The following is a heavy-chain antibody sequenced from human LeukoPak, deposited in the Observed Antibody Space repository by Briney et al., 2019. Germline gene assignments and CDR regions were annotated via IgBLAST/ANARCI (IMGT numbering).Heavy chain of an antibody. V-gene: IGHV3-30*03. CDR1: GFTFSSYG. J-gene: IGHJ4*02. CDR3: ASPKRYYDSSGYYYDYFDY. Sequence: GGSLRLSCAASGFTFSSYGMHWVRQAPGKGLEWVAVISYDGSNKYYADSVKGRFTISRDNSKNTLYLQMNSLRAEDTAVYYCASPKRYYDSSGYYYDYFDYWGQGTLVTVSS. CDR2: ISYDGSNK. D-gene: IGHD3-22*01.